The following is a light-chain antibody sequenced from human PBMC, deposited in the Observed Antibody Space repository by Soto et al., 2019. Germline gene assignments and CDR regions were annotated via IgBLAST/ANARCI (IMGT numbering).Light chain of an antibody. CDR1: SSNIGAGYD. J-gene: IGLJ2*01. CDR3: QSYDSSSSGYVV. Sequence: QSVLTQPPSVSGAPGQRVTISCTGSSSNIGAGYDVHWYQQLPGTAPKLLIYGNSNRPSGVPDRFSGSKSGTSASLAITGLQVEDEADYYCQSYDSSSSGYVVFGGGTKLTVL. CDR2: GNS. V-gene: IGLV1-40*01.